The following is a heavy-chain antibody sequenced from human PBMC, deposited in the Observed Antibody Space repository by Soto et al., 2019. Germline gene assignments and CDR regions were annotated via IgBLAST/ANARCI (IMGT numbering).Heavy chain of an antibody. D-gene: IGHD6-25*01. V-gene: IGHV3-74*01. CDR2: ISSDGRTT. CDR1: GLTLSTGW. Sequence: EVQLVESGGGLVQPGGSLRISCAAPGLTLSTGWMHWVRQTPGKGLVWVSRISSDGRTTNYADSVGGRFTVSWDNARNTLYLQMSSLRVEDTAVYYCTSGAAFRGQGILVTVSS. J-gene: IGHJ4*02. CDR3: TSGAAF.